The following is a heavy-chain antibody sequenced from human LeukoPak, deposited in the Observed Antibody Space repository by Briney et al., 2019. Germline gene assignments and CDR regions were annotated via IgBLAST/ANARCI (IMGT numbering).Heavy chain of an antibody. D-gene: IGHD3-22*01. CDR2: IYSGGST. CDR1: GFSLSGYW. Sequence: PGGSLRLSCAAYGFSLSGYWMSWVRQAPGKGLEWVSVIYSGGSTYYADSVKGRFTISRDNSKNTLYLQMNSLRAEDTAVYYCAREPMYYYDSSLDWGQGTLVTVSS. CDR3: AREPMYYYDSSLD. V-gene: IGHV3-66*01. J-gene: IGHJ4*02.